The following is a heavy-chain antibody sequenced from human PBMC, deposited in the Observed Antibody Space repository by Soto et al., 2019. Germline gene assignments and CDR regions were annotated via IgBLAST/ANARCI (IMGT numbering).Heavy chain of an antibody. CDR1: GFTFSDYS. Sequence: PGGSLRLSCAASGFTFSDYSMSWVRQTPERGLEWVSTLTRGGTSYYADSVQGRFTVSRDNSKNTVPLQMHSLRAEDTALYYCTKRATTVPTPGNYFDSWGQGTLVTVSS. V-gene: IGHV3-23*01. D-gene: IGHD1-1*01. CDR2: LTRGGTS. J-gene: IGHJ4*02. CDR3: TKRATTVPTPGNYFDS.